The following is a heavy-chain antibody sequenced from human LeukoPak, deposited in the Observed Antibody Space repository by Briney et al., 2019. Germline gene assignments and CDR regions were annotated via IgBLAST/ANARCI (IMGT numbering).Heavy chain of an antibody. CDR3: AKAGTYYDFWSGYKPGDY. CDR2: IRYDGSNK. J-gene: IGHJ4*02. D-gene: IGHD3-3*01. Sequence: GGSLRLSCAASGFTFSSYGMHWVRQAPGKGLEWVAFIRYDGSNKYYADSVKGRSTISRDNSKNTLYLQMNSLRAEDTAVYYCAKAGTYYDFWSGYKPGDYWGQGTLVTVSS. V-gene: IGHV3-30*02. CDR1: GFTFSSYG.